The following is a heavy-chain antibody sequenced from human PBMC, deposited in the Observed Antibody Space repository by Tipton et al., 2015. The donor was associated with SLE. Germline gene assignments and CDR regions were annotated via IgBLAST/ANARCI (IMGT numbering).Heavy chain of an antibody. CDR2: VHSRGNP. J-gene: IGHJ5*02. CDR1: GDSISSGTFF. Sequence: TLSLTCTVSGDSISSGTFFWGWVRQSPEKGLAWIGSVHSRGNPYYNPSLTSRVTISVDPSKNQFSLTLKSVTAADTAVYYCARLIGHSTYEFWFDPWGQGTLVTVSS. CDR3: ARLIGHSTYEFWFDP. D-gene: IGHD4-11*01. V-gene: IGHV4-39*07.